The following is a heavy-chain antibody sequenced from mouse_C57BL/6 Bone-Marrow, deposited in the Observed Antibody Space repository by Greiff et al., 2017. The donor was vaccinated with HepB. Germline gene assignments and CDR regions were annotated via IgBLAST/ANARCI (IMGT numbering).Heavy chain of an antibody. J-gene: IGHJ4*01. V-gene: IGHV5-15*01. CDR2: ISNLAYSI. D-gene: IGHD2-3*01. CDR3: ARPIYDGYLYAMDY. Sequence: EVNVVESGGGLVQPGGSLKLSCAASGFTFSDYGMAWVRQAPRKGPEWVAFISNLAYSIYYADTVTGRFTISRENAKNTLYLEMSSLRSEDTAMYYCARPIYDGYLYAMDYWGQGTSVTVSS. CDR1: GFTFSDYG.